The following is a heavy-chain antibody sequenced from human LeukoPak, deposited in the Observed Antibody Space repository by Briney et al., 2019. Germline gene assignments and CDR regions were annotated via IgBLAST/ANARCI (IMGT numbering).Heavy chain of an antibody. D-gene: IGHD3-22*01. Sequence: ASVKVSCKASGYTFTSYGISWVRQAPGQGLEWMGWISAYNGNTNYAQKVQGRVTMTTDTSTSTAYMELRSLRSDDTAVYYRARDRYYDSSGYYSGYWGQGTLVTVSS. CDR3: ARDRYYDSSGYYSGY. CDR2: ISAYNGNT. J-gene: IGHJ4*02. V-gene: IGHV1-18*01. CDR1: GYTFTSYG.